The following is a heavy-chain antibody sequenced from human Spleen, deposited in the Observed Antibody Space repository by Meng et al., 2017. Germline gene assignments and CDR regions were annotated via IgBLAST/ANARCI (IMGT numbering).Heavy chain of an antibody. J-gene: IGHJ4*02. V-gene: IGHV4-34*01. CDR1: GGSFSDYY. CDR3: ARGPTTMAHDFDY. CDR2: INHSGST. Sequence: QVQLQKWGAGLLKPSDTLSLTCVVSGGSFSDYYWSWIRQPPGKGLEWIGEINHSGSTNYNPSLESRATISVDTSQNNLSLKLSSVTAADSAVYYCARGPTTMAHDFDYWGQGTLVTVSS. D-gene: IGHD4-11*01.